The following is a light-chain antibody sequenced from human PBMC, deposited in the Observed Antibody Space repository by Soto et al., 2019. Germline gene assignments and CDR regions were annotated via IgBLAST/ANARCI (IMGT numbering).Light chain of an antibody. J-gene: IGLJ1*01. CDR3: SSYTSSTTNV. Sequence: QSALTQPASVSGSPGQAITISCTGTSSDVGGYNYVSWYQQHPGKAPKLLINDVSNRPSGISDRFSGSKSGNTASLTISGLQAEDEADYYCSSYTSSTTNVFGTGTKVNVL. CDR2: DVS. CDR1: SSDVGGYNY. V-gene: IGLV2-14*03.